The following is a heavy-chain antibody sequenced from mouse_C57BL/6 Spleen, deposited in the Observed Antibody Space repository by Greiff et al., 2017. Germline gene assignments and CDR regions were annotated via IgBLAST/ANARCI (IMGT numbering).Heavy chain of an antibody. CDR1: GYTFTSYW. J-gene: IGHJ1*03. Sequence: QVQLQQPGAELVKPGASVKLSCKASGYTFTSYWMHWVKQRPGQGLEWIGMIHPNSGSTNYNEKFKSKATLTVDKSSSTAYMQLRSLTSEDSAVYYCARIWDGYFEVWGTGTTVTVSS. CDR3: ARIWDGYFEV. V-gene: IGHV1-64*01. CDR2: IHPNSGST. D-gene: IGHD4-1*01.